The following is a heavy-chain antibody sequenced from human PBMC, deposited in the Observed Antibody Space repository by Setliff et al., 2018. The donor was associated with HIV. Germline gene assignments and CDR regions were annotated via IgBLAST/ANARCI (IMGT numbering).Heavy chain of an antibody. D-gene: IGHD2-21*02. Sequence: SETLSLTCTVSGGSISSSNYYWGWIRQPPGKGLEWIGEIYHSGSANYNPSLKSRVTMSVDKSKNQFSLKLSSVTAADTAVFYCATMTANWFDPWGQGTLVTVSS. V-gene: IGHV4-39*07. CDR1: GGSISSSNYY. CDR3: ATMTANWFDP. CDR2: IYHSGSA. J-gene: IGHJ5*02.